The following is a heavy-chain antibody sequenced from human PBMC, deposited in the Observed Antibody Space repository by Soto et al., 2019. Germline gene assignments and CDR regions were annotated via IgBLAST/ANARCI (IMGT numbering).Heavy chain of an antibody. D-gene: IGHD3-16*01. J-gene: IGHJ4*02. CDR2: IYYSGST. CDR3: ERESFAHGVGY. V-gene: IGHV4-59*01. CDR1: TGSISSYY. Sequence: QVQLQESGPGLVKPSETLSLTCTVSTGSISSYYWSWIRQPPRKGMQWIGYIYYSGSTHYNPSLKRRVTISVGTSKRQFSLKLRSVTAADTAVYSCERESFAHGVGYWGKGTRVTVSS.